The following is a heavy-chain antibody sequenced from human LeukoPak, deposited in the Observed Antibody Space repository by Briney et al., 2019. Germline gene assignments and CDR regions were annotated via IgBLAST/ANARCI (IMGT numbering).Heavy chain of an antibody. CDR1: GFTLSNYW. CDR3: ARDLSGYSDY. CDR2: ISDHGSIT. V-gene: IGHV3-74*01. Sequence: GGSLRLSCAASGFTLSNYWMYWVRQAPGKGLVWVSRISDHGSITNFADSVKGRFSISRDTAKNTLYLEMNSLRVEDTAVYYCARDLSGYSDYWGQGALVTVSS. J-gene: IGHJ4*02. D-gene: IGHD2-15*01.